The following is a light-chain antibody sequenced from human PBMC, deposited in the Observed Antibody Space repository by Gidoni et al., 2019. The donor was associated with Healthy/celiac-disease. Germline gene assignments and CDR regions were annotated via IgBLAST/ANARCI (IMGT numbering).Light chain of an antibody. CDR2: AAS. V-gene: IGKV1-39*01. Sequence: DIQMTQSPSSLSASVGDRVTITCRASQSISSYLNWYQQKPGKAPKLLIYAASSLQSGVPSRFSGSGSGTDFTLTISSLQPEDFATYYCQQSYSNLTFXPXTKVDIK. CDR3: QQSYSNLT. CDR1: QSISSY. J-gene: IGKJ3*01.